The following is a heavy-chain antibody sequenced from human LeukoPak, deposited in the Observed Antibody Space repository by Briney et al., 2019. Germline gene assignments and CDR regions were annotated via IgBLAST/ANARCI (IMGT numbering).Heavy chain of an antibody. CDR2: ISPNSGGT. CDR1: GYTFTGYY. D-gene: IGHD2-2*01. CDR3: ARAGRAAANWFDP. Sequence: GASVKVSCKASGYTFTGYYMHWVRQAPGQGLEWMGWISPNSGGTNYAQKFQGRVTMTRATSISTAYMELSRLRSDDTAVYYCARAGRAAANWFDPWGQGTLVTVSS. V-gene: IGHV1-2*02. J-gene: IGHJ5*02.